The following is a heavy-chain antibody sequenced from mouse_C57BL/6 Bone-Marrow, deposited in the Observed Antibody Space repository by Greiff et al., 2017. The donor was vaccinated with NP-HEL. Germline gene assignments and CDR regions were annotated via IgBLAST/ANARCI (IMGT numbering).Heavy chain of an antibody. CDR3: ANYGNYLYAMDY. D-gene: IGHD2-1*01. J-gene: IGHJ4*01. CDR2: IDPSDSYP. V-gene: IGHV1-59*01. Sequence: QVQLQQPGAELVRPGTSVQLSCKASGYTFTSYWMHWVKQRPGQGLEWIGVIDPSDSYPNYNPKFKGKATLTVDTSSSTAYMQLSSLTSEDSAVYYCANYGNYLYAMDYWGQGTSVTVSS. CDR1: GYTFTSYW.